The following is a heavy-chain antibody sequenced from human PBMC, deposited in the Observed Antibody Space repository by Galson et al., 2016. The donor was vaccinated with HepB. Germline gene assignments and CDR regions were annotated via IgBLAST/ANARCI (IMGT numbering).Heavy chain of an antibody. D-gene: IGHD3-16*01. J-gene: IGHJ4*02. Sequence: SVKVSCKASGYTFTSYTIHWVRQAPGQRLEWMGWINAGNGNTKYSQKFQGRVTITRDTSASTAYMELSSLRSEDTAVYYCARDPKQGGVDYWGQGTLVTVSS. V-gene: IGHV1-3*01. CDR1: GYTFTSYT. CDR3: ARDPKQGGVDY. CDR2: INAGNGNT.